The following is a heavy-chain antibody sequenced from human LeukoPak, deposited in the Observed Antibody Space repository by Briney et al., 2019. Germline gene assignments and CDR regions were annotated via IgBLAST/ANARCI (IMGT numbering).Heavy chain of an antibody. CDR2: ISAYNGNT. J-gene: IGHJ4*02. Sequence: ASVKVSCKASGYTFTSYGISWVRQAPGQGLEWMGWISAYNGNTNYAQKLQGRVTMTTDTSTSTAYMELRSLRSDDTAVYYCARDMAAVGAPYFDYWGQGTLVTVSS. CDR1: GYTFTSYG. D-gene: IGHD1-26*01. CDR3: ARDMAAVGAPYFDY. V-gene: IGHV1-18*01.